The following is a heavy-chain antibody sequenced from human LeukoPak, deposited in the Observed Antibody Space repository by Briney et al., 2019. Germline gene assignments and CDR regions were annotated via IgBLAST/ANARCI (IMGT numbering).Heavy chain of an antibody. CDR1: GGSISSSIYY. CDR2: IDYSGGA. J-gene: IGHJ6*02. Sequence: PSETLSLTCTVSGGSISSSIYYWGWIRQPPGKGLEWIGSIDYSGGAFYNPSLESRVTISVDTSKNQFSLKLSSVTAADTAVYYCSRGLVYSSGYDYGSDVWGQGTTVTVSS. V-gene: IGHV4-39*07. D-gene: IGHD6-19*01. CDR3: SRGLVYSSGYDYGSDV.